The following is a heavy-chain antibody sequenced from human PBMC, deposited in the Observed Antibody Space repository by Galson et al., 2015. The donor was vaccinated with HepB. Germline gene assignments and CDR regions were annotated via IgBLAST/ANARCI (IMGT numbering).Heavy chain of an antibody. J-gene: IGHJ3*02. CDR1: GGSSSSYY. CDR3: ARGGKLGIGPDAFDI. V-gene: IGHV4-59*01. CDR2: IYYGGHT. D-gene: IGHD7-27*01. Sequence: ETLSLTCTVSGGSSSSYYCSWIRQSPGKGLEWIGYIYYGGHTKYNPSLKSRVTISLDTSKNQFSLRLSSVTTADTAVYFCARGGKLGIGPDAFDIWGQGTKVTVSA.